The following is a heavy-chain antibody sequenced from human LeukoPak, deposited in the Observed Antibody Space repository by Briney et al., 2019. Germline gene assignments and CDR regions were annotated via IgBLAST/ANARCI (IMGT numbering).Heavy chain of an antibody. CDR1: GGTFSSYA. Sequence: ASVKVSCKASGGTFSSYAISWVRQAPGQGLEWMGGIIPIFGTANYAQKFQGRVTITADESTSTAYMELSSLRSEDTAVHYCARPPLSSGWYYYGMDVWGQGTTVTVSS. CDR2: IIPIFGTA. D-gene: IGHD6-19*01. J-gene: IGHJ6*02. CDR3: ARPPLSSGWYYYGMDV. V-gene: IGHV1-69*13.